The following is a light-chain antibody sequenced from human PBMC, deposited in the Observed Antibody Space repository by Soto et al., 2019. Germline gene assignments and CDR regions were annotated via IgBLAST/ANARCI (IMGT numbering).Light chain of an antibody. CDR2: GAS. CDR3: QQDSSWPLT. V-gene: IGKV3-15*01. J-gene: IGKJ4*01. CDR1: QDIRSS. Sequence: EIVMTQSPATLSVSPGERVTLSCRASQDIRSSLAWYQQKPGQAPRLLIYGASIRATGVPATLSGSGSGTEFTLSISSLQSEHLGVYYCQQDSSWPLTFGGGTKGEIK.